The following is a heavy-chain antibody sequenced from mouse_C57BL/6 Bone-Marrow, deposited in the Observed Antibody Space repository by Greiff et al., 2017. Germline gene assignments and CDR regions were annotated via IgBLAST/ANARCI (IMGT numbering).Heavy chain of an antibody. CDR1: GYTFTDYY. CDR3: ARRGSSGTFDY. V-gene: IGHV1-76*01. Sequence: QVQLQQSGAELVRPGASVKLSCKASGYTFTDYYINWVKQRPGQGLEWIARIYPGSGNTYYNEKFKGKATLTAEKSSSTAYMQLSSLTSEDSAVYFCARRGSSGTFDYWGQGTTLTVSS. D-gene: IGHD3-2*02. J-gene: IGHJ2*01. CDR2: IYPGSGNT.